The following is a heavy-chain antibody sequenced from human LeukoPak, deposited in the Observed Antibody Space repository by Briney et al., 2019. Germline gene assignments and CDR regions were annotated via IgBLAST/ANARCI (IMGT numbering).Heavy chain of an antibody. CDR2: INHSGST. Sequence: SETLSLTCAVYGGSFSGYYWSWIRQPPGKGLEWIGEINHSGSTNYNPSLKSRVTISVDTSKNQFSLRLSSVTAADTAVYYCASYGAGYWGQGTLVTVSS. CDR3: ASYGAGY. D-gene: IGHD6-19*01. J-gene: IGHJ4*02. CDR1: GGSFSGYY. V-gene: IGHV4-34*01.